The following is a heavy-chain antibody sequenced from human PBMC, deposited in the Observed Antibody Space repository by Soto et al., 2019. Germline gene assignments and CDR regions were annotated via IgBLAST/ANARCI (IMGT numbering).Heavy chain of an antibody. CDR1: GGSVNNNALS. J-gene: IGHJ6*02. CDR3: ASSSLYGMDV. CDR2: ISSSGRA. Sequence: PAETLSLTCTVSGGSVNNNALSWACIRQHPGKGPECIGHISSSGRASYSPSLKRRVAISLDASKNHFSLKVGSVTAADTAVYYCASSSLYGMDVWGQGTTVTVSS. V-gene: IGHV4-30-4*08.